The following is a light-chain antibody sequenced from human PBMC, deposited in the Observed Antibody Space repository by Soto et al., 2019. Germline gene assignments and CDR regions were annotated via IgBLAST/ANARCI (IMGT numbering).Light chain of an antibody. Sequence: QSVLTQPASVSGSPGQSITISCTGTSSDVGGYNYVSWYQQHPGKAPKLMIYEVSKRPSGVPDRFSGSKSGNTASLTISGLQADDEADYFCCSYAGGYPYLFGTGNKVHVL. V-gene: IGLV2-11*01. CDR3: CSYAGGYPYL. CDR2: EVS. J-gene: IGLJ1*01. CDR1: SSDVGGYNY.